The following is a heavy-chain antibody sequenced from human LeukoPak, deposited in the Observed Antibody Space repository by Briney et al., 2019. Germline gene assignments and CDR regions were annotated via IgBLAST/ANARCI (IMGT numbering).Heavy chain of an antibody. CDR3: AHDRRLLHHYYYMDV. CDR1: GGTFGSYA. J-gene: IGHJ6*03. V-gene: IGHV1-69*01. CDR2: IIPIFGTA. Sequence: SSVKVSCKASGGTFGSYAISWVRQAPGQGLEWMGGIIPIFGTANYAQKFQGRVTITADESTSTAYMELSTLRSEDTAVYYCAHDRRLLHHYYYMDVWGKGTTVTVSS. D-gene: IGHD3-3*01.